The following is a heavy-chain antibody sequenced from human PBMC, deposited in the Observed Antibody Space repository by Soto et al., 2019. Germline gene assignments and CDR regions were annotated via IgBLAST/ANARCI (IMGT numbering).Heavy chain of an antibody. D-gene: IGHD3-10*01. CDR3: ARDEYGSGSYPGY. CDR2: ISYDGSNK. V-gene: IGHV3-30-3*01. J-gene: IGHJ4*02. CDR1: GFTFSSYA. Sequence: GGSLRLSCAASGFTFSSYAMHWVRQAPGKGLEWVAVISYDGSNKYYADSVKGRFTISRDNSKNTLYLQMNSLRAEDTAVYYCARDEYGSGSYPGYWGQGTLVTVSS.